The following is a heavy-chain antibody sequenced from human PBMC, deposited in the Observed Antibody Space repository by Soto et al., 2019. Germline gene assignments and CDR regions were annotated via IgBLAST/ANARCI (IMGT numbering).Heavy chain of an antibody. CDR2: SRNKANSYTT. D-gene: IGHD6-13*01. CDR1: GFTFSDHY. CDR3: TRGGIPAVGTPDY. J-gene: IGHJ4*02. V-gene: IGHV3-72*01. Sequence: EVQLVESGGGLVQPGGSLRLSCAASGFTFSDHYMDWVRQAPGKGLEWVGRSRNKANSYTTEYAASVKGRFTLSRDDSQNSLYLQMNRLKTEDTAVYYCTRGGIPAVGTPDYWGQGTLVTVSS.